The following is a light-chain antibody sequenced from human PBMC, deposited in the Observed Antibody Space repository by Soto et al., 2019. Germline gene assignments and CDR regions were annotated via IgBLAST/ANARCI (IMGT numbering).Light chain of an antibody. CDR2: DAS. CDR1: QSVGRS. Sequence: EIVLTQSPAILSLSPGERATLSCRASQSVGRSLVWYQQTPGQAPILLIYDASNRSTGVPARFSGSGSGTDCLLTISSLASEDFAVYYCQHSNTWHLTLGQGNRVESK. J-gene: IGKJ1*01. CDR3: QHSNTWHLT. V-gene: IGKV3-11*01.